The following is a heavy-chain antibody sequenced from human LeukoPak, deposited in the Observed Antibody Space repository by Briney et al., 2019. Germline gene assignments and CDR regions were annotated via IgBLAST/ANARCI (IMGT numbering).Heavy chain of an antibody. V-gene: IGHV1-46*01. J-gene: IGHJ4*02. Sequence: ASVKVSCKASGYTFSSYYMHWVRQAPGQGLEWMGIINPSGGSTSYAQKFQGSVTVTRDMSTGTVYMELSSLRSEDTAVYYCARGLATRSDYYFDYWGQGTLVTVSS. CDR1: GYTFSSYY. CDR3: ARGLATRSDYYFDY. D-gene: IGHD5-24*01. CDR2: INPSGGST.